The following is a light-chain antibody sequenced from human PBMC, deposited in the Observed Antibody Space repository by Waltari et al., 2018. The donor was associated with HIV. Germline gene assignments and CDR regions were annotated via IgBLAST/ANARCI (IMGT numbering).Light chain of an antibody. V-gene: IGLV1-40*01. J-gene: IGLJ3*02. CDR1: PANIGSNHN. Sequence: SVLMQPPSVSGAPGQMVTISCTGNPANIGSNHNVHWYQHFQGPAPKLLIYGDSIRPSGVPDRFSGSKAGTSASLAITGLQAEDEGYYYCQSYDNTLSGSRVFGGGTKVTVL. CDR2: GDS. CDR3: QSYDNTLSGSRV.